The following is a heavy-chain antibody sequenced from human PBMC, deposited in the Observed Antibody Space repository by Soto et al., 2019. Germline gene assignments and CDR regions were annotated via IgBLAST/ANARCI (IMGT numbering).Heavy chain of an antibody. Sequence: SETLSLTCAVYGGSFSGYYWSWIRQPPGKGLEWIGEINHSGSTNYNPSLKSRVTISVDTSKNQFSLKLSSVTAADTAVYYCARGRRGYSYGFLDWGQGTLVTVSS. D-gene: IGHD5-18*01. J-gene: IGHJ4*02. CDR3: ARGRRGYSYGFLD. CDR2: INHSGST. V-gene: IGHV4-34*01. CDR1: GGSFSGYY.